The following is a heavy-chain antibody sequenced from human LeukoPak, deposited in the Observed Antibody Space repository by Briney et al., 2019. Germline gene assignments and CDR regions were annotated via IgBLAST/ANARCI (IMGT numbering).Heavy chain of an antibody. Sequence: SETLSLTCNVSGDSISSSSYYWSWIRVPPGTGLEWIGSNYNPSLKSRVTISVDTSKNQFSLKLSSVTAADTAVYYCARGRGYSYGQRARYYYMDVWGKGTTVTVSS. J-gene: IGHJ6*03. CDR1: GDSISSSSYY. D-gene: IGHD5-18*01. V-gene: IGHV4-39*07. CDR3: ARGRGYSYGQRARYYYMDV.